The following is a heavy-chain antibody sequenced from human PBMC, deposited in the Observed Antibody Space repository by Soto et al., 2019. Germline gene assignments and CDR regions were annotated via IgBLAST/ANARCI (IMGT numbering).Heavy chain of an antibody. CDR3: ARGVTAGVDY. Sequence: ASVKVSCKASGYSFTSLDINWVRQTTGQGLEWMGWMQPSSGRTGYAQRFQGRVTMTRDTSINTAYMELSSLTSDDTAFYYCARGVTAGVDYWGQGTLVTVSS. V-gene: IGHV1-8*01. CDR2: MQPSSGRT. J-gene: IGHJ4*02. CDR1: GYSFTSLD. D-gene: IGHD1-26*01.